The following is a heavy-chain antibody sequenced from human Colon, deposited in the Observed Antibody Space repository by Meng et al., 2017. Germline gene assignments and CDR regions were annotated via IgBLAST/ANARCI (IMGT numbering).Heavy chain of an antibody. CDR2: IYSGEHI. CDR3: ARGWSGSTYV. D-gene: IGHD1-26*01. Sequence: SETLSPTCTVSGGLITSYYWSWFRQPAGKGLEWIGRIYSGEHIKYNPSLQSRVTMTIDTSRTQFSLKVNSVTAADAAVYYCARGWSGSTYVWGQGTSVTVSS. J-gene: IGHJ6*02. V-gene: IGHV4-4*07. CDR1: GGLITSYY.